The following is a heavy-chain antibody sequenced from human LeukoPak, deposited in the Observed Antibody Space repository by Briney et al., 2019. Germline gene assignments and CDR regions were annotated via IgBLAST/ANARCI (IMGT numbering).Heavy chain of an antibody. J-gene: IGHJ4*02. CDR3: ARLPYCSGGSCYFDY. Sequence: SETMSLTCAVYGGSFSGYYWSWLQQPPGKGLEWMGENNHSGSTNYNPSLKSRVTMSVDTSKHQFSLKLSSVTAADTAVYYCARLPYCSGGSCYFDYWGQGTLVTVSS. CDR1: GGSFSGYY. CDR2: NNHSGST. V-gene: IGHV4-34*01. D-gene: IGHD2-15*01.